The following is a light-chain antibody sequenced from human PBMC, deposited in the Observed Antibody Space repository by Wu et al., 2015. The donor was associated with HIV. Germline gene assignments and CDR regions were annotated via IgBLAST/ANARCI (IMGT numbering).Light chain of an antibody. CDR2: GAS. V-gene: IGKV3-20*01. CDR1: QIVSGTY. J-gene: IGKJ2*01. CDR3: QQYGTSPST. Sequence: EIVLTQSPGTLSLSPGERATLSCRASQIVSGTYLAWYQQKPGQAPRLLIYGASSRATGIPDRFSGSGSGTDFTLTISRLEPEDFAVFYCQQYGTSPSTFGQGTMLELK.